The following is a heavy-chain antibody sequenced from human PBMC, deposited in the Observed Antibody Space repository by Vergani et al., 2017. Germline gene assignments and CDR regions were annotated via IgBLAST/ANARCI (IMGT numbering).Heavy chain of an antibody. Sequence: QVQLVQSGSELKKPGASVKVSCKASGYTFTSYAMNWVRQAPGQGLEWMGWINTNTGKTTYAQDFTGRFVFSLDTSVSTAYLQISRLKAEDTAGYYCARDCGGDCYSAFDYWGQGTLVTVSS. V-gene: IGHV7-4-1*02. D-gene: IGHD2-21*02. CDR1: GYTFTSYA. CDR2: INTNTGKT. CDR3: ARDCGGDCYSAFDY. J-gene: IGHJ4*02.